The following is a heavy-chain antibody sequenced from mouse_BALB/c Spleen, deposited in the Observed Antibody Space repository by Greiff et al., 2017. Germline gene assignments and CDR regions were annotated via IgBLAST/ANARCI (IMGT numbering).Heavy chain of an antibody. J-gene: IGHJ4*01. Sequence: EVKLMESGGDLVKPGGSLKLSCAASGFTFSSYGMSWVRQTPDKRLEWVATISSGGSYTYYPDSVKGRFTISRDNAKNTLYLQMSSLKSEDTAMYYCASLYYYGSSSGAMDYWGQGTSVTVSS. CDR3: ASLYYYGSSSGAMDY. CDR1: GFTFSSYG. V-gene: IGHV5-6*01. CDR2: ISSGGSYT. D-gene: IGHD1-1*01.